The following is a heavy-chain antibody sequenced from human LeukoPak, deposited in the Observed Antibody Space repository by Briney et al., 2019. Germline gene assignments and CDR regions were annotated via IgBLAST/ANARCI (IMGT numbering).Heavy chain of an antibody. V-gene: IGHV3-7*01. J-gene: IGHJ4*02. Sequence: GGSLRLSCAASGFTFSSYWMSWVRQAPGKGLEWVANIKQDGSEKYYVDSVKGRFTISRDNAKNSLYLQMNSLRAEDTAVYYCARCRYSYGSSVCYFDYWGQGTLVTVSS. CDR1: GFTFSSYW. CDR3: ARCRYSYGSSVCYFDY. D-gene: IGHD5-18*01. CDR2: IKQDGSEK.